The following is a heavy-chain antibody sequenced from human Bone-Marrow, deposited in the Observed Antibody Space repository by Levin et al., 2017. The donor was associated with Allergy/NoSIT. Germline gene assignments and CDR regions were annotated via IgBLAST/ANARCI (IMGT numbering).Heavy chain of an antibody. J-gene: IGHJ4*02. Sequence: SETLSLTCTVSGGSISSGGYYWSWIRQHPGKGLEWIGYIYYSGSTYYNPSLKSRVTISVDTSKNQFSLKLSSVTAADTAVYYCARAPIVSGRYYNEGIYWGQGTLVTVSS. D-gene: IGHD3-10*01. CDR1: GGSISSGGYY. V-gene: IGHV4-31*03. CDR2: IYYSGST. CDR3: ARAPIVSGRYYNEGIY.